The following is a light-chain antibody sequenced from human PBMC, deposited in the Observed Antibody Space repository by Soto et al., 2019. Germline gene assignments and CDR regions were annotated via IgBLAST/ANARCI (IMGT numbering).Light chain of an antibody. V-gene: IGKV1D-12*01. CDR1: QGISTS. CDR2: AAS. J-gene: IGKJ4*01. CDR3: QQTISFPLT. Sequence: DIQMTQSPSSVSASAGDGVTITCRAIQGISTSLGWYQQKPGKAPKLLIYAASSLQSGVPSRFSGTGSGTDFTLTISSLQPEDFATYYCQQTISFPLTFGGGTKVDIK.